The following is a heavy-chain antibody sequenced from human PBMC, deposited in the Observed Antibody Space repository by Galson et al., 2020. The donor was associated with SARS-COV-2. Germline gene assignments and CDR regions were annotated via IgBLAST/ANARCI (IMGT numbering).Heavy chain of an antibody. CDR3: AGLGVNIY. D-gene: IGHD1-26*01. Sequence: GGSLRLSCAGSEFIFAHYGMNWVRQGPGKGLEWVSGISGGGDTTYYADSVKGRFTISRDNSKDTMYLQMNSLGDEDTAVYYCAGLGVNIYGGQGTLVTVSS. V-gene: IGHV3-23*01. CDR2: ISGGGDTT. CDR1: EFIFAHYG. J-gene: IGHJ4*02.